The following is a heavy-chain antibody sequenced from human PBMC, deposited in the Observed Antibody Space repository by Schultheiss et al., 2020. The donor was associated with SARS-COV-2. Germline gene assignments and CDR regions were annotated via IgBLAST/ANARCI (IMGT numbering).Heavy chain of an antibody. D-gene: IGHD3-22*01. Sequence: GGSLRLSCAASGFTFSDYYMSWIRQAPGKGLEWVSYISSSGSTIYYADSVKGRITISRDNAKNSLFLQMNSLRAEDTAVYFCARGDYYDSSGYYHDAFDIWGQGTMVTVSS. CDR1: GFTFSDYY. CDR2: ISSSGSTI. V-gene: IGHV3-11*01. J-gene: IGHJ3*02. CDR3: ARGDYYDSSGYYHDAFDI.